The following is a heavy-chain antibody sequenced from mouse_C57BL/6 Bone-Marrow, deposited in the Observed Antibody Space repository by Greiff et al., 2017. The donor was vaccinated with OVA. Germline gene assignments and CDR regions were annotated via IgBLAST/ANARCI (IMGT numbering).Heavy chain of an antibody. CDR1: GYTFTSYW. CDR3: VASWFAY. Sequence: QVQLQQPGAELVKPGASVKMSCTASGYTFTSYWITWVKQRPGQGLEWIGDIYPGSGSTNYNEKLKSKATLTVDQSSSTAYMQLSSLTSEDSSVYYCVASWFAYWGQGTLVTVSA. J-gene: IGHJ3*01. V-gene: IGHV1-55*01. CDR2: IYPGSGST.